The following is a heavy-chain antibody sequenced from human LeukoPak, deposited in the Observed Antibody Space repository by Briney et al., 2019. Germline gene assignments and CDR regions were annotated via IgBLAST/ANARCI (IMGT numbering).Heavy chain of an antibody. J-gene: IGHJ4*02. D-gene: IGHD6-19*01. CDR3: ASGYSSGSGYYFDY. V-gene: IGHV3-74*01. CDR2: INTDGSST. Sequence: GGSLRLSRAASGFTFSSYLMHWVRQAPGKGLVWVSRINTDGSSTSYADSVKGRFTISRDNAKNTLYLQMNSLRAEDTAVYYCASGYSSGSGYYFDYWGQGTLVTVSS. CDR1: GFTFSSYL.